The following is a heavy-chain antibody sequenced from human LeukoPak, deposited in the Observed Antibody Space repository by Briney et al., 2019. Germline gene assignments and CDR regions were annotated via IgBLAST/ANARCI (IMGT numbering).Heavy chain of an antibody. V-gene: IGHV1-2*02. Sequence: GASVKVSCKASGYTFTGFHMHWVRQAPGQGLEWMGWINANSGGTSYAQKFQGRVTMTRDTSISTAYMELTRLRSDDTAAYYCARDPIDGYYHFDYWGQGTLVTVSS. J-gene: IGHJ4*02. CDR3: ARDPIDGYYHFDY. D-gene: IGHD5-24*01. CDR1: GYTFTGFH. CDR2: INANSGGT.